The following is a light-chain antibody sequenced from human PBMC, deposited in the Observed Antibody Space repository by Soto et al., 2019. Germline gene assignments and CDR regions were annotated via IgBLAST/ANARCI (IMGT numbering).Light chain of an antibody. CDR2: DAS. J-gene: IGKJ1*01. V-gene: IGKV3-11*01. CDR1: QSVSTS. Sequence: IVLTQSPATLSLSPGERAALYCRASQSVSTSLAWYQHKPGQAPRLIIYDASKRAPGIPARFSGSGSGTDFTLTISSLEPEDFAVYYCQVRDVWPSFGQGTKV. CDR3: QVRDVWPS.